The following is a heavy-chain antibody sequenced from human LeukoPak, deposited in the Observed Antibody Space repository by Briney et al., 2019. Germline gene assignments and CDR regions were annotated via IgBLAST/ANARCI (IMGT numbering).Heavy chain of an antibody. D-gene: IGHD1-26*01. CDR1: GYTFTGYY. V-gene: IGHV1-2*02. J-gene: IGHJ4*02. Sequence: ASVNVSCKASGYTFTGYYMHWVRQAPGQGLEWMGWINPNSGGTNYAQKFQGRVTMTRDTSISTAYMELSRLRSDDTAVYYCAREPLVGATNFDYWGQGTLVTV. CDR2: INPNSGGT. CDR3: AREPLVGATNFDY.